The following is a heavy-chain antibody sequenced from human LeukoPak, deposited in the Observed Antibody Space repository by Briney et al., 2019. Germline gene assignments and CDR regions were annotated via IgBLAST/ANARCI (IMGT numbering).Heavy chain of an antibody. CDR3: AKDVSGWLFDRIDY. V-gene: IGHV3-23*01. J-gene: IGHJ4*02. D-gene: IGHD3-22*01. CDR2: ISSSGGTT. CDR1: GFTFSSYA. Sequence: PGASLRLSCAASGFTFSSYAMNWVRQAPGEGLEWVSGISSSGGTTYYADSVKGRFTISRDNSKSTLYLQMNSLRAEDTAVYYCAKDVSGWLFDRIDYWGQGTLVTVSS.